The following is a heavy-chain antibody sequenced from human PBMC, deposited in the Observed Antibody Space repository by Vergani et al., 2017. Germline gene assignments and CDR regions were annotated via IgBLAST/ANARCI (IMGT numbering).Heavy chain of an antibody. J-gene: IGHJ5*01. D-gene: IGHD1-1*01. Sequence: QVQLVESGGGVVQPGRSLRLSRAASGFTFNQYGMHLVRQAPGKGLEWVAVTWYDGNNKQYADSVKGRFTISRDSSKSTMYLQMNSLRAEDTAIYYCAKGGWNYWFDSWGQGTLVIVS. CDR3: AKGGWNYWFDS. CDR2: TWYDGNNK. V-gene: IGHV3-33*06. CDR1: GFTFNQYG.